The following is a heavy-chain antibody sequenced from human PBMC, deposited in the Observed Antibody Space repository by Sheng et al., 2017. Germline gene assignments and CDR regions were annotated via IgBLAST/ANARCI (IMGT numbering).Heavy chain of an antibody. J-gene: IGHJ4*02. V-gene: IGHV1-69*10. CDR3: ARASGWQHLIQVLFDY. D-gene: IGHD5-18*01. CDR2: IIPILGIG. CDR1: GGTFNKFA. Sequence: QVQLVQSGAEVKKPGSSVKVSCKASGGTFNKFAISWVRQAPGQGLEWMGGIIPILGIGKYGQTFQDRITITADKSTNTAYMELSSLRYEDTAVYYCARASGWQHLIQVLFDYWGQGTLVTVSS.